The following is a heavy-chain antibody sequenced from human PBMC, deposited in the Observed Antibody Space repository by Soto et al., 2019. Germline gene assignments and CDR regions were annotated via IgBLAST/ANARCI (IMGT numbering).Heavy chain of an antibody. Sequence: GGSLRLSCAASGFTFSSYGMHWVRQAPGKGLEWVAVISYDGSNKYYADSVKGRFTISRDNSKNTLYLQMNSLRAEDTAVYYCAKELDTKAYYYDSSGCLDYWGQGTLVTVS. CDR1: GFTFSSYG. CDR3: AKELDTKAYYYDSSGCLDY. CDR2: ISYDGSNK. D-gene: IGHD3-22*01. V-gene: IGHV3-30*18. J-gene: IGHJ4*02.